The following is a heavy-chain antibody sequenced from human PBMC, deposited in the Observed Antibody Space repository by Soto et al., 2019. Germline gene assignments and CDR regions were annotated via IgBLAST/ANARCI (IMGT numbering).Heavy chain of an antibody. Sequence: SETLSLTCTVSGGSISSYYWSWIRQPPGKGLEWIGYIYYSGSTNYNPSLKSRVTISVDTSKNQFSLKLSSVTAADTAVYYCARGGERSWIQLWSWGQGTLVPVSS. J-gene: IGHJ5*02. D-gene: IGHD5-18*01. CDR2: IYYSGST. CDR3: ARGGERSWIQLWS. CDR1: GGSISSYY. V-gene: IGHV4-59*08.